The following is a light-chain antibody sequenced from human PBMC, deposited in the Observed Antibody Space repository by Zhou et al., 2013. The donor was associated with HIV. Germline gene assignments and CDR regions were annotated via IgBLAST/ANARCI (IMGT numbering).Light chain of an antibody. Sequence: DIQMTQSPSSLSASVGDRVTITCRASQSIRYYLNWYQQKPGKAPKLLIFAASSLQSGVPSRFSGSGSGTDFTLTISSLQPEDFATYYCQQSYSAPFTFGPGTKVDIK. CDR3: QQSYSAPFT. CDR2: AAS. CDR1: QSIRYY. J-gene: IGKJ3*01. V-gene: IGKV1-39*01.